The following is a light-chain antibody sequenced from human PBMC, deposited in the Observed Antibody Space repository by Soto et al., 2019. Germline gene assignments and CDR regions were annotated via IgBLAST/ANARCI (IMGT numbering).Light chain of an antibody. Sequence: EIVMTQSPATLSVSPGERATLSCRASQSVSSNLAWYQQKPGQAPRLLIYGASTRATGIPARFSGSGSGTEFTLTISSLQSEDLAVYSCQQYNNWPSYTFGQGTKLEIK. CDR1: QSVSSN. CDR2: GAS. J-gene: IGKJ2*01. V-gene: IGKV3-15*01. CDR3: QQYNNWPSYT.